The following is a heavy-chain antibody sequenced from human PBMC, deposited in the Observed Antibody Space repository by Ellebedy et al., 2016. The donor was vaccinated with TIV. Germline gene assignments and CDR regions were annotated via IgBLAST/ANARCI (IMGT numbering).Heavy chain of an antibody. V-gene: IGHV3-23*01. D-gene: IGHD3-22*01. J-gene: IGHJ5*02. CDR3: AKVGRRYYESSGDP. CDR1: GFTFSNYV. CDR2: ISAGGVAT. Sequence: PGGSLRLSCAASGFTFSNYVMSWVRQAPGKGLEWVSTISAGGVATYYADSVKGRFNISRDNSEHTLYLQMNSLRAEDTAVYYCAKVGRRYYESSGDPWGQGSLVTVSS.